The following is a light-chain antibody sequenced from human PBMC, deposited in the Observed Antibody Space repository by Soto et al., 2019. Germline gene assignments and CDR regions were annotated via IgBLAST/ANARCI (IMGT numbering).Light chain of an antibody. Sequence: EIVMTQSPATLSVSPGERATLSCRASQSVRNNLAWYQQKPGQAPRLLIYGASTGATGIPARFSGSGSGTEFTLTISSLQSEDFALYYCQHYTNWPPAWTFGHGTKVDIK. CDR1: QSVRNN. CDR2: GAS. V-gene: IGKV3-15*01. J-gene: IGKJ1*01. CDR3: QHYTNWPPAWT.